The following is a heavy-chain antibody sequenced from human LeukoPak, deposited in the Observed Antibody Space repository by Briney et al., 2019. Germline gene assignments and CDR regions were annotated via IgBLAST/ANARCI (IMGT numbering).Heavy chain of an antibody. CDR1: GFTFSNAW. CDR2: ISYSGSP. V-gene: IGHV4-59*08. Sequence: PGGSLRLSRPASGFTFSNAWMSWVRQAPGKGLEWIGYISYSGSPNYNPSLKSRVTISADTSKNQFSLNLSSVTAADTAVYYCARVGHIVAACTYDWWGQGTLVTVSS. D-gene: IGHD6-13*01. CDR3: ARVGHIVAACTYDW. J-gene: IGHJ4*02.